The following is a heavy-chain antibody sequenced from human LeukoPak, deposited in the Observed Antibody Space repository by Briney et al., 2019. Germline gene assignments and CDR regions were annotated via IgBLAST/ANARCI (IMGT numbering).Heavy chain of an antibody. V-gene: IGHV3-30*18. CDR2: ISYDGSNE. CDR3: GKDLGGHNDFEY. J-gene: IGHJ4*02. CDR1: GFTFSSYG. Sequence: GGSLRLSCAASGFTFSSYGMHWVRQAPGKGLEWVAVISYDGSNEYYADSVKGRFTISRDNSKNTLYLQMNSLRAEDTAVYYCGKDLGGHNDFEYWGQGTLVTVSS. D-gene: IGHD3-16*01.